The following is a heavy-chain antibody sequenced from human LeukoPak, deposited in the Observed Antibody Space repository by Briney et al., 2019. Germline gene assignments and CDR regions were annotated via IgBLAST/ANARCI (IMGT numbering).Heavy chain of an antibody. J-gene: IGHJ4*02. D-gene: IGHD1-7*01. CDR1: GGSLSGYY. CDR2: INHSGST. CDR3: AELELGY. Sequence: SETLSLTCVVYGGSLSGYYWSWIRQPPGKGLEWIGEINHSGSTNYNPSLKSRITISVDTSKNQFSLKLSSVTAADTAVYYCAELELGYWGQGTLVTVSS. V-gene: IGHV4-34*01.